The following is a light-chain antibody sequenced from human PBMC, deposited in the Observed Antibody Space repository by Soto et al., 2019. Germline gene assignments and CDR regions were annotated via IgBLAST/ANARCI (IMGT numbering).Light chain of an antibody. J-gene: IGKJ2*01. V-gene: IGKV3-15*01. CDR2: GAS. CDR1: QSVSSN. CDR3: QQYNNWPPYT. Sequence: EIVMTQSPATLSVSPGERATLSCRASQSVSSNLAWYQQKPGQAPRLLIYGASTRANGIPARFSGSGSGTEFTLTISSLQYEDFAVYSCQQYNNWPPYTFGQGTKLRSN.